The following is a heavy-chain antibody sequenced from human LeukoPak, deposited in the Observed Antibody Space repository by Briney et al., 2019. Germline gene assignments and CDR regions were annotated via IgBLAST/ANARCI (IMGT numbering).Heavy chain of an antibody. CDR1: VHSISSYY. D-gene: IGHD3-10*01. V-gene: IGHV4-59*08. J-gene: IGHJ4*02. CDR3: ASQIWFGELLFDY. CDR2: IYYSGST. Sequence: SWDPQTLTCTVSVHSISSYYWSWLRQPPGKGLEWIGYIYYSGSTNYNPSLKSRVTISVDTSKNQFSLKLSSVTAADTAVYYCASQIWFGELLFDYWGQGTLVTVSS.